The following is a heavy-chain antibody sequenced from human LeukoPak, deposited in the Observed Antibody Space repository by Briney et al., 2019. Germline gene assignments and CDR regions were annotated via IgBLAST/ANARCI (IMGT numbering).Heavy chain of an antibody. D-gene: IGHD3-22*01. V-gene: IGHV1-18*01. CDR1: GYTFTSYG. Sequence: ASVKVSCKASGYTFTSYGISWVRQAPGQGLEWMGWISGYNGSTNYAQKLQGRVTMTTDTSTSTAYMELRSLRSDDTAVYYCARDDYDSSVPIYFQHWGQGTLVTVSS. CDR3: ARDDYDSSVPIYFQH. J-gene: IGHJ1*01. CDR2: ISGYNGST.